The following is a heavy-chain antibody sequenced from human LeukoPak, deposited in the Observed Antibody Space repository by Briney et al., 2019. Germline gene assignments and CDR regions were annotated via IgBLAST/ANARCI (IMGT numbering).Heavy chain of an antibody. D-gene: IGHD3-3*01. CDR3: ARHRRFLEWLGTDY. Sequence: SGTLSLTCTVSGGSISSYYWSWIRQPPGKGLEWIGYIYYSGSTNYNPSLKSRVTISVDTSKNQFSLKLSSVTAAGTAVYYCARHRRFLEWLGTDYWGQGTLVTVSS. CDR2: IYYSGST. CDR1: GGSISSYY. V-gene: IGHV4-59*08. J-gene: IGHJ4*02.